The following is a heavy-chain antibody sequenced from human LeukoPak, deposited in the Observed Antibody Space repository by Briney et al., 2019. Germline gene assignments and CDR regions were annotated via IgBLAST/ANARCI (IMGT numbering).Heavy chain of an antibody. D-gene: IGHD5-18*01. J-gene: IGHJ4*02. V-gene: IGHV3-30*01. CDR3: AREGDPIPRRGYSYGLVY. CDR1: GFTFSSYA. Sequence: GGSLRLSCAASGFTFSSYAMHWVSQAPGKGLEWVAVISYDGSNKYYADSVKGRFTISRDNSKNTLYLQMNSLRAEDTAVYYCAREGDPIPRRGYSYGLVYWGQGTLVPVSS. CDR2: ISYDGSNK.